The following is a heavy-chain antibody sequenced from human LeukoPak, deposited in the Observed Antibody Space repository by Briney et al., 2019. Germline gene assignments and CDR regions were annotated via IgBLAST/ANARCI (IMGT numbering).Heavy chain of an antibody. D-gene: IGHD2-8*01. CDR1: GYTFTSYY. CDR3: ARTDCTNGVCYIPYFDY. CDR2: INPSGGST. V-gene: IGHV1-46*01. Sequence: ASVKVSCKASGYTFTSYYMHWVRQAPGQGLDWMGIINPSGGSTSYAQKCQVRITMTRDTSTSTVYMELSSLRSEDTAVYYCARTDCTNGVCYIPYFDYWGQGTLVTVSS. J-gene: IGHJ4*02.